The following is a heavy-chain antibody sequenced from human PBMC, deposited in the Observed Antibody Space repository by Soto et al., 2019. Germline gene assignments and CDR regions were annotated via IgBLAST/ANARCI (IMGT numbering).Heavy chain of an antibody. D-gene: IGHD1-26*01. V-gene: IGHV1-18*01. CDR3: ASTSGSARPPYGMDV. CDR1: GYTFTSYG. CDR2: IXAXXXNX. Sequence: ASVKVSCKASGYTFTSYGISLVRQAPGQGLEWMGXIXAXXXNXNXAXKXXXXVTITADESTSTAYMELSSLRSEDTAVYYCASTSGSARPPYGMDVWGQGTTVTVSS. J-gene: IGHJ6*02.